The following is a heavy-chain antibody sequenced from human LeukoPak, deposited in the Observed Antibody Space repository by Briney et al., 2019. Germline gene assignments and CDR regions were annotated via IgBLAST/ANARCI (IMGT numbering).Heavy chain of an antibody. D-gene: IGHD5-12*01. V-gene: IGHV1-2*02. J-gene: IGHJ4*02. CDR2: LNPRSGAT. Sequence: GASVTVSCKASVYTFVDYYLYWVRQAPGQGLEWMGWLNPRSGATNYAQKFQARVTMTRDTSINTAYMELSRLRSDDTAVYYCARDHRRGSTGYDMPADWGQGTLVTVSS. CDR1: VYTFVDYY. CDR3: ARDHRRGSTGYDMPAD.